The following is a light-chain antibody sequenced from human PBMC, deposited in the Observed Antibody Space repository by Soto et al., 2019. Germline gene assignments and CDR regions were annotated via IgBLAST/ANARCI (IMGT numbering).Light chain of an antibody. V-gene: IGKV4-1*01. Sequence: SLAVSLGERATINCKSSQSTLYSPNNKNALAWYQQKPGQPPRLLIYWASTRDSGVPDRFSGSGSGTDFTHTISSLEAEDVAVYYCQQYYSSPWTFGQGTKVEVK. CDR3: QQYYSSPWT. J-gene: IGKJ1*01. CDR2: WAS. CDR1: QSTLYSPNNKNA.